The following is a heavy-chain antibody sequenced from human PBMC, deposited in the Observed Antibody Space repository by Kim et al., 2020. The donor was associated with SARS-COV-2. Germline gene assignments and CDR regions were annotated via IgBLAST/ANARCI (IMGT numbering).Heavy chain of an antibody. Sequence: GGSLRLSCAGSGFIFVNAWMAWVRQVPGKGLEWVGRMMSNIGGGITDYAAPVNGRFTISRDDSKNMVYLDMNNLKIEDTALYYCTTDWLLSGESAWGQGT. CDR1: GFIFVNAW. J-gene: IGHJ5*02. CDR2: MMSNIGGGIT. CDR3: TTDWLLSGESA. D-gene: IGHD4-17*01. V-gene: IGHV3-15*01.